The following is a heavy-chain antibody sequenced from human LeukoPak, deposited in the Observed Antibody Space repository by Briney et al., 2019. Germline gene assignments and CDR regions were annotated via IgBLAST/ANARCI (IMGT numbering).Heavy chain of an antibody. J-gene: IGHJ6*03. CDR1: GGSISSYY. CDR3: ARGRYSGYDSPWSAADYYYMDV. Sequence: PSETLSLTCTVSGGSISSYYWSWIRQPPGKGLEWIGYIYYSGSTNYNPSLKSRVTISVYTSKNQFSLKLSSVTAADTAVYYCARGRYSGYDSPWSAADYYYMDVWGKGTTVTVSS. CDR2: IYYSGST. V-gene: IGHV4-59*01. D-gene: IGHD5-12*01.